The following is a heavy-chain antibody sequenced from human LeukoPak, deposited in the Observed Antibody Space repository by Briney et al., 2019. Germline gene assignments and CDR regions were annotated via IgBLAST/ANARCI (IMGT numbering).Heavy chain of an antibody. CDR1: GYSFTSYW. V-gene: IGHV5-51*01. CDR2: IYPGDSDT. J-gene: IGHJ4*02. Sequence: GESLKISCKGSGYSFTSYWISWVRQMPGKGLEWMGIIYPGDSDTRYSPSFKGHVTISADRSITTAYLQWSSLKASDSAMYYCARSGYCSGGSCYHFDYWGQGTLVTVSS. D-gene: IGHD2-15*01. CDR3: ARSGYCSGGSCYHFDY.